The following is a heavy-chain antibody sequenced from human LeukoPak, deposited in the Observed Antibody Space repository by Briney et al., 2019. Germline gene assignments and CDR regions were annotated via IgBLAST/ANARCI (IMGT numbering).Heavy chain of an antibody. CDR1: GSTFSSYS. CDR3: ARDRLLSLGTTGY. D-gene: IGHD1-7*01. V-gene: IGHV3-21*01. CDR2: ISSSSSYI. Sequence: KPGGSLRLSCAASGSTFSSYSMNWVRQAPGKGLEWVSSISSSSSYIYYADSVKGRFTISRDNAKNSLYLQMNSLRAEDTAVYYCARDRLLSLGTTGYWGQGTLVTVSS. J-gene: IGHJ4*02.